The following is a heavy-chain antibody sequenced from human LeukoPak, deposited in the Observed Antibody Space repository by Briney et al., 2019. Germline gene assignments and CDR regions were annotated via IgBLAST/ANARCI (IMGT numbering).Heavy chain of an antibody. CDR2: INHSGST. CDR1: GGSFSGYY. Sequence: ETLSLTCAVYGGSFSGYYWSWIRQPPGKGLEWIGEINHSGSTNYNPSLKSRVTISVDTSKNQFSLKLSSVTAADTAVYYCARGRASCGGDCYRHWYFDLWGRGTLVTVSS. V-gene: IGHV4-34*01. D-gene: IGHD2-21*02. J-gene: IGHJ2*01. CDR3: ARGRASCGGDCYRHWYFDL.